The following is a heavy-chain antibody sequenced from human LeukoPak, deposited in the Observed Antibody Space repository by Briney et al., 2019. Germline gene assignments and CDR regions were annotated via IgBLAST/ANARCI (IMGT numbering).Heavy chain of an antibody. D-gene: IGHD2/OR15-2a*01. Sequence: GGSLRLSCAASGSTFSSYGMHWVRQAPGKGLEWVALIWYDGSNKNYTDSVKGRLTISRDNSKNTLYLQMNSLRAEDTAIYYCAREGPRGNSQFDYWGQGTLVTVSS. V-gene: IGHV3-33*01. CDR2: IWYDGSNK. J-gene: IGHJ4*02. CDR1: GSTFSSYG. CDR3: AREGPRGNSQFDY.